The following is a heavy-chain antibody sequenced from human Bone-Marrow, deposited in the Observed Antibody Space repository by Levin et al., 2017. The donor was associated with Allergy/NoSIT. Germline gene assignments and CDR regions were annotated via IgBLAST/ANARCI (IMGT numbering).Heavy chain of an antibody. CDR2: ISASNTIK. J-gene: IGHJ6*02. D-gene: IGHD3-10*01. CDR3: ARADNTVVQGVMRDYGMDV. Sequence: AGGSLRLSCVGSGFTFSHYSANWVRQAPGKGLEWVSYISASNTIKNYTDSVRGRFTVSRDKAKNSVYLQMSSLRVDDTAVYFCARADNTVVQGVMRDYGMDVWGQGTTVTVSS. V-gene: IGHV3-48*01. CDR1: GFTFSHYS.